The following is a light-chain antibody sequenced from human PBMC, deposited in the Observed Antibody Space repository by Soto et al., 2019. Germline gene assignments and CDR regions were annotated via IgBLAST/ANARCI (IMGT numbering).Light chain of an antibody. CDR3: QQRSNWPPTT. CDR1: QSVSSY. Sequence: EIVLTQSPATLSLSPGERATLSCRASQSVSSYLAWYQQKPGQAPRLLIYDASNRATGIPARFSGSGSGTDFTLTISSLEPEDFAVYYCQQRSNWPPTTFGPGTTVDIK. V-gene: IGKV3-11*01. CDR2: DAS. J-gene: IGKJ3*01.